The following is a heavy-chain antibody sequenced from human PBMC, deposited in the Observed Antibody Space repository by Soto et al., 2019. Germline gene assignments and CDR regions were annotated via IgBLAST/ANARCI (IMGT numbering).Heavy chain of an antibody. V-gene: IGHV6-1*01. J-gene: IGHJ5*02. CDR2: TYYRSKWYN. Sequence: PSQTLSITCAISGDSVSSNRAAWNWIRQSPSRGLEWLGRTYYRSKWYNDYAVSVKSRITINPDTSKNQFSLQLNSVTPEDTAVYYCASGYCSSTSCYTLSNYGFDPWGQGTLVPSPQ. CDR1: GDSVSSNRAA. CDR3: ASGYCSSTSCYTLSNYGFDP. D-gene: IGHD2-2*02.